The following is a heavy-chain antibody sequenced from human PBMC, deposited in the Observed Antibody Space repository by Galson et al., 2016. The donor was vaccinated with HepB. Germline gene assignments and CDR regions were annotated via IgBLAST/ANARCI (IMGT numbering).Heavy chain of an antibody. J-gene: IGHJ2*01. CDR3: ARRGSKEKGYFDL. CDR1: GFTFSTYY. CDR2: IKQDGSEK. V-gene: IGHV3-7*04. D-gene: IGHD6-13*01. Sequence: SLRLSCAASGFTFSTYYMTWVRQPPGKGLEWVAGIKQDGSEKYYVDSVKGRFTISRDNAKNSLYLQMNSLRAEDTAVYYCARRGSKEKGYFDLWGRGTLVTVSS.